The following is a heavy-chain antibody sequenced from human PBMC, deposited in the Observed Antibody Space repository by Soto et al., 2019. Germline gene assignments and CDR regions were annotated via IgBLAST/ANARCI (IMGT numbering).Heavy chain of an antibody. Sequence: SVKVSCKASGGTFSSYAISWVRQAPGQGLEWMGGIIPIFGTANYAQKFQGRVTITADESTSTAYMELSSLRSEDTAGYYCASPKHIAAAGTDAFEIWGQGTMVTVSS. V-gene: IGHV1-69*13. CDR2: IIPIFGTA. CDR3: ASPKHIAAAGTDAFEI. CDR1: GGTFSSYA. J-gene: IGHJ3*02. D-gene: IGHD6-13*01.